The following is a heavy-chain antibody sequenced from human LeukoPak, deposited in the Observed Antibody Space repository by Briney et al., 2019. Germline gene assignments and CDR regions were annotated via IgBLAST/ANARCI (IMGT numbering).Heavy chain of an antibody. D-gene: IGHD1-26*01. CDR3: ARQRGGSWVNDY. V-gene: IGHV4-39*01. Sequence: SETLSLTCTVSDASISSSYFYWSWTRQPPRKGLESIGNVFHSGSTHYSPSLKSRVTISVDTSRKQFSLRLSAATAADTAVYYCARQRGGSWVNDYWGQGTLVTVSS. J-gene: IGHJ4*02. CDR1: DASISSSYFY. CDR2: VFHSGST.